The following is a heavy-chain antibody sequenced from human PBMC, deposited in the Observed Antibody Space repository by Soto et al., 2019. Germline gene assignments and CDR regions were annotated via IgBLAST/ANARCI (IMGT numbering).Heavy chain of an antibody. CDR1: GFTFSNAW. Sequence: EVQLVESGGGLVKPGGSLRLSCAASGFTFSNAWMSWVRQAPGKGLEWVGRIKSKTDGGTTDYAAPVKGRFTISRDDSKNTLYLQMNSLKTEDTAVYYCTTDQGGPLLPPIDYCGQGTLVTVSS. CDR3: TTDQGGPLLPPIDY. J-gene: IGHJ4*02. D-gene: IGHD2-15*01. V-gene: IGHV3-15*01. CDR2: IKSKTDGGTT.